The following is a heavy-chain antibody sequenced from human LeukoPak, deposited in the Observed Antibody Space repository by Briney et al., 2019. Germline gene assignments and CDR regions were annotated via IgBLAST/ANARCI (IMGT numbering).Heavy chain of an antibody. D-gene: IGHD4-23*01. CDR2: LNPSGTT. CDR3: ARGRPYGGYFDY. V-gene: IGHV4-61*02. J-gene: IGHJ4*02. Sequence: SQTLSLTCTVSGDSISRNIYYWCWIRQSAGKGLEWIGRLNPSGTTSSNPSLKSRLTMSLDPSENKFSLKLSSVTPADTALYYCARGRPYGGYFDYWGQGSLVTVSS. CDR1: GDSISRNIYY.